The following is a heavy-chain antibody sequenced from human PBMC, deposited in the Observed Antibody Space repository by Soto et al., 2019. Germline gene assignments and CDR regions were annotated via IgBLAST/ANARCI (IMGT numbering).Heavy chain of an antibody. V-gene: IGHV4-31*03. D-gene: IGHD2-21*02. CDR3: ARRNKVVTSMRPPDAFDI. Sequence: SETLSLTCTVSGGSISSGGYYWSWIRQHPGKGLEWIGYIYYSGSTYYNPSLKSRVTISVDKSKNQFSLKLSSVTAADTAVYYCARRNKVVTSMRPPDAFDIWGQGTMVTVSS. J-gene: IGHJ3*02. CDR2: IYYSGST. CDR1: GGSISSGGYY.